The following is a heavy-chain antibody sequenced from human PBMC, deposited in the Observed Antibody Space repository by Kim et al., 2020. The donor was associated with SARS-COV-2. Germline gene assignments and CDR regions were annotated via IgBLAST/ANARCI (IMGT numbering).Heavy chain of an antibody. CDR1: GGSISSSSYS. CDR3: ARHVRYFTGWYEDYFDY. CDR2: IYYTGNT. J-gene: IGHJ4*02. Sequence: ETLSLTCTVSGGSISSSSYSWDWIRQPPGKGLEWIGTIYYTGNTYYNPPLKSRVTISVDTSKNQFSLKLSSVTAADTAVYYCARHVRYFTGWYEDYFDYWSQGTLVTVSS. V-gene: IGHV4-39*01. D-gene: IGHD6-19*01.